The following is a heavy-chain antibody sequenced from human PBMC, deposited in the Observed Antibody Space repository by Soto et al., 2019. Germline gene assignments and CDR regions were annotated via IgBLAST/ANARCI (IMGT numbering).Heavy chain of an antibody. CDR3: ARDGRWLQLQSFAFDI. Sequence: ASVKVSCKASGYTFTSYAMHWVRQAPGQRLEWMGWINAGNGNTKYSQKFQGRVTITRDTSASTAYMELSSLRSEDTAVYYCARDGRWLQLQSFAFDIWGQGTMVTVSS. CDR2: INAGNGNT. J-gene: IGHJ3*02. D-gene: IGHD5-12*01. CDR1: GYTFTSYA. V-gene: IGHV1-3*01.